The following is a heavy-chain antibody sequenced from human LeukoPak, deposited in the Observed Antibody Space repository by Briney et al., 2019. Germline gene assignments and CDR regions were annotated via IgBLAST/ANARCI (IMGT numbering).Heavy chain of an antibody. J-gene: IGHJ5*02. Sequence: SETLSLTCTVSGGSISSSSYYWGWIRQPPGKGLEWIGSIYYSGSTYYNPSLKSRVTISVDTSKNQFSLKLSSVTAADTAVYYCARGLSSFDPWGQGTQVTVSS. V-gene: IGHV4-39*01. CDR2: IYYSGST. D-gene: IGHD3-16*02. CDR1: GGSISSSSYY. CDR3: ARGLSSFDP.